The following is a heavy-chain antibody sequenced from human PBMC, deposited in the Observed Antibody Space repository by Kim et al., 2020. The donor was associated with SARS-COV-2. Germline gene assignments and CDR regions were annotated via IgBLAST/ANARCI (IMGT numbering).Heavy chain of an antibody. CDR3: ARDRQAHYYYYGMDV. Sequence: PSLKRRVTISVDTSKNQFSLKLSSVTAADTAVYYCARDRQAHYYYYGMDVWGQGTTVTVSS. V-gene: IGHV4-59*01. J-gene: IGHJ6*02.